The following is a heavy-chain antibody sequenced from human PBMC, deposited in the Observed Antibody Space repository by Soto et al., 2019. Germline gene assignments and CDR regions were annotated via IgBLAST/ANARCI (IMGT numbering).Heavy chain of an antibody. CDR1: GFTFSSYV. Sequence: EVQLLESGGGLVQPGGSLRLSCAASGFTFSSYVMSWVRQAPGKGLEWVSAISGSGGSTYYADSVKGRFTISRDNSKNTLYLQMNSLRAEDTAVYYCAKEKISGWYGEGSAFDIWGQGTMVTVSS. CDR2: ISGSGGST. CDR3: AKEKISGWYGEGSAFDI. D-gene: IGHD6-19*01. V-gene: IGHV3-23*01. J-gene: IGHJ3*02.